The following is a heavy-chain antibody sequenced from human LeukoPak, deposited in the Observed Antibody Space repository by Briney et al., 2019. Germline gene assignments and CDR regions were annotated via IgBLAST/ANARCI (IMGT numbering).Heavy chain of an antibody. CDR3: ARDRSKSSGCANY. V-gene: IGHV3-23*01. D-gene: IGHD3-22*01. CDR1: GFTFSSYA. CDR2: ISGSGGSS. J-gene: IGHJ4*02. Sequence: PGGSLRLSCAASGFTFSSYAMSWVRQAPGKGLEWVSAISGSGGSSYYADSVKGRFTISRDNSKNTLYLQMNSLRAEDTAVYYCARDRSKSSGCANYWGQGTLVTVSS.